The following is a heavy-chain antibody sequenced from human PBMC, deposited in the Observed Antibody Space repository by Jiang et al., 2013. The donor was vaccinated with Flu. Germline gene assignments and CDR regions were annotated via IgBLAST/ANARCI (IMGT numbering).Heavy chain of an antibody. CDR2: INTNTGNP. CDR3: ARGGYGSGIRNWFDP. Sequence: SVKVSCKASGYTFTSYAMNWVRQAPGQGLEWMGWINTNTGNPTYAQGFTGRFVFSLDTSVSTAYLQICSLKAEDTAVYYCARGGYGSGIRNWFDPWGQGTLVTVSS. D-gene: IGHD3-10*01. J-gene: IGHJ5*02. CDR1: GYTFTSYA. V-gene: IGHV7-4-1*01.